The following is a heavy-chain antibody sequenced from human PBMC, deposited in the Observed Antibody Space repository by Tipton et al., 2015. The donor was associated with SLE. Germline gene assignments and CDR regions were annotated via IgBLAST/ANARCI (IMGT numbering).Heavy chain of an antibody. V-gene: IGHV4-38-2*02. J-gene: IGHJ5*02. D-gene: IGHD6-6*01. CDR1: GYSISSGYY. CDR2: LYYSGST. CDR3: ARKIAARRGWFDP. Sequence: TLSLTCTVSGYSISSGYYWGWIRQPPGKGLEWIGSLYYSGSTYYNPSLKSRVTISVDTSKNQFSLKLSSVTAADTAVYYCARKIAARRGWFDPWGQGTLVTVSS.